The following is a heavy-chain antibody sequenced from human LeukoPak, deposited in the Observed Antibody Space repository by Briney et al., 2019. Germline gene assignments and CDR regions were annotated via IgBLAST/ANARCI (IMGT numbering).Heavy chain of an antibody. CDR3: ARDLRQEFDP. CDR1: GFIFRDYT. V-gene: IGHV3-21*06. J-gene: IGHJ5*02. CDR2: ISSDPSYI. Sequence: GGSLRLSCAASGFIFRDYTMNWVRQAPGKGLEWVSSISSDPSYIFYADSVKGRFTISRDNAANSLYLHMNSLRVEDTAVYSCARDLRQEFDPWGQGTLVSVSS.